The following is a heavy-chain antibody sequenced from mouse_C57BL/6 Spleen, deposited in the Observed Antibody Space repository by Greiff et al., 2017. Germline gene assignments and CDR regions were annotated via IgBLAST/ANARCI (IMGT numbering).Heavy chain of an antibody. V-gene: IGHV1-69*01. CDR2: IDPSDSYT. J-gene: IGHJ2*01. CDR3: ARGYYGGDY. CDR1: GYTFTSYW. D-gene: IGHD1-1*01. Sequence: QVQLKESGAELVMPGASVKLSCKASGYTFTSYWMHWVKQRPGQGLEWIGEIDPSDSYTNYNQKFKGKSTLTVDKSSSTAYMQLSSLTSEDSAVYYCARGYYGGDYWGQGTTLTVSS.